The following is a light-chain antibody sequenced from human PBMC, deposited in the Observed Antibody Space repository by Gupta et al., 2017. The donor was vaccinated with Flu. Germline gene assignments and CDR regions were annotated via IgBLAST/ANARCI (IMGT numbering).Light chain of an antibody. V-gene: IGKV2-30*02. J-gene: IGKJ1*01. Sequence: DVVMTQSPLSLSVTVGQPDSISCRSSQSLVHSDGNTYLHWFQQRPGQSPRRLIYKISNRDSGVPERCSGGGSGTEYTGEISRVEAEDVGIDYCMPDVKWPWTFGQGTKVEIK. CDR1: QSLVHSDGNTY. CDR2: KIS. CDR3: MPDVKWPWT.